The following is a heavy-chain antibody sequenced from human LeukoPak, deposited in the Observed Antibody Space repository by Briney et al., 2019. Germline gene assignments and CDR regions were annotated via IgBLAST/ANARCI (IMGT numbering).Heavy chain of an antibody. D-gene: IGHD6-25*01. CDR1: GGSFSGYY. CDR2: INHSGST. V-gene: IGHV4-34*01. Sequence: SETLFLTCAVYGGSFSGYYWSWIRQPPGKGLEWIGEINHSGSTNYNPSLKSRVTISVDTSKNQFSLKLSSVTAADTAVYYCARLYSTGPFDYWGQGALGTVSS. CDR3: ARLYSTGPFDY. J-gene: IGHJ4*02.